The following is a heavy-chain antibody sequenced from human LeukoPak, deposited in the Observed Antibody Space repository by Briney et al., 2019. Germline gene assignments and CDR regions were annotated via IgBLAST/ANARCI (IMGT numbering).Heavy chain of an antibody. CDR3: AGTITMIVVVITPGAFHFDY. V-gene: IGHV4-59*08. CDR1: GGSISSYY. CDR2: IYYSGST. J-gene: IGHJ4*02. D-gene: IGHD3-22*01. Sequence: SETLPLTCTVSGGSISSYYWSWIRQPPGKGLEWIGYIYYSGSTNYNPSLKSRVTISVDTSKNQFSLKLSSVTAADTAVYYCAGTITMIVVVITPGAFHFDYWGQGTLVTVSS.